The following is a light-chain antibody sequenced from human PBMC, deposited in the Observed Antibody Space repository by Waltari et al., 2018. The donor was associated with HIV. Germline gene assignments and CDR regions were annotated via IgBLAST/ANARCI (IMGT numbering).Light chain of an antibody. Sequence: PGERATLSCRASQTVGSFLAWYQQRPGQAPRLLIYDASNRATDIPGRFSGSGSGTDFTLTISSLEPEDFAVYYCQQRTNWLWTFGQGTMVEIK. CDR1: QTVGSF. CDR3: QQRTNWLWT. V-gene: IGKV3-11*01. CDR2: DAS. J-gene: IGKJ1*01.